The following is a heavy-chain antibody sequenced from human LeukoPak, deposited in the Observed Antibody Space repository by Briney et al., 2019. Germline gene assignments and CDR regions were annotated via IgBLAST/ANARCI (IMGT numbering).Heavy chain of an antibody. CDR3: ARGLWGSSSSWYAY. J-gene: IGHJ4*02. D-gene: IGHD6-13*01. Sequence: SGTLSLTCAVYGGSFSDYYWSWIRQPPGRGLECIGYIYYSDNTNYNPSLKGRVTISVDTSKNQFSLDLRSVTAADTAVYYCARGLWGSSSSWYAYWGQGILVTVSS. V-gene: IGHV4-59*01. CDR2: IYYSDNT. CDR1: GGSFSDYY.